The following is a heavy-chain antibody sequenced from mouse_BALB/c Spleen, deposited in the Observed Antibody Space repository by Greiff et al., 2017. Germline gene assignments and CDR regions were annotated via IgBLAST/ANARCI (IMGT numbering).Heavy chain of an antibody. J-gene: IGHJ1*01. CDR3: ASYGKNWYFDV. Sequence: DVKLVESGPGLVKPSQSLSLTCTVTGYSITSDYAWNWIRQFPGNKLEWMGYISYSGSTSYNPSLKSRISITRDTSKNQFFLQLNSVTTEDTATYYCASYGKNWYFDVWGAGTTVTVSS. CDR2: ISYSGST. D-gene: IGHD2-1*01. V-gene: IGHV3-2*02. CDR1: GYSITSDYA.